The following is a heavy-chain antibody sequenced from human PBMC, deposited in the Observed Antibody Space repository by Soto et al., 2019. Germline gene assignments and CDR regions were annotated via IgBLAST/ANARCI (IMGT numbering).Heavy chain of an antibody. CDR2: ISAYNGNT. Sequence: GASVKVSCTDSGYTFTSYGISWVRQAPGQGLEWMGWISAYNGNTNYAQKLQGRVTMTTDTSISSAYMELSSLRSEDTAVYYCARLKQDYAVAWGQGTLVTVSS. D-gene: IGHD3-16*01. CDR3: ARLKQDYAVA. J-gene: IGHJ5*02. CDR1: GYTFTSYG. V-gene: IGHV1-18*01.